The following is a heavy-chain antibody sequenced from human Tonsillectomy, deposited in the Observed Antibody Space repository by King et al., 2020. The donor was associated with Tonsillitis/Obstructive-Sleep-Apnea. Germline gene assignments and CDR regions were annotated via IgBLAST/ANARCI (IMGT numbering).Heavy chain of an antibody. CDR3: ARVVVVAATNYFFDY. V-gene: IGHV1-69*01. CDR1: GGTFSSYA. Sequence: QLVQSGAEGKKPGSSVKGSCKASGGTFSSYAISWVRQAPGQGLEWMGGIIPIFCTANYAQKFQGRVTITADESTSTAYMELSSLRSEDTAVYYCARVVVVAATNYFFDYWGQGTLVTVSS. CDR2: IIPIFCTA. D-gene: IGHD2-15*01. J-gene: IGHJ4*02.